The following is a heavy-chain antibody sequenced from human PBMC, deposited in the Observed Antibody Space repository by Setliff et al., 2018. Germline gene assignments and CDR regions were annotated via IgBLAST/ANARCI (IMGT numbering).Heavy chain of an antibody. V-gene: IGHV4-59*08. J-gene: IGHJ2*01. CDR3: ARHHAQYYSDSSGYFYEDWYFDL. CDR1: GGSISNYY. CDR2: IYYSGTT. D-gene: IGHD3-22*01. Sequence: SETLSLTCTVSGGSISNYYWSWIRQPPGKGLEWIGYIYYSGTTNSIPSLKSRVTISVDTSKNQFSLKLSSMTAADTAVYYCARHHAQYYSDSSGYFYEDWYFDLWGRGTLVTVSS.